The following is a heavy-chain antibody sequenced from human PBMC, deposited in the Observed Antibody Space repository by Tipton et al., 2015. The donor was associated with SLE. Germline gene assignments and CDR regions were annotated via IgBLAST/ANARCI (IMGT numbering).Heavy chain of an antibody. CDR2: INHSGST. V-gene: IGHV4-4*02. J-gene: IGHJ6*02. Sequence: TLSLTCAVSGGSISSSNYWSWIRQSPGKGLEWIGEINHSGSTNYNPSLKSRVTISVDTSKNQFSLKVSSVTAADTAVYYCARDYSSSWYYYYGMDVWGQGTTVTVSS. D-gene: IGHD6-13*01. CDR1: GGSISSSNY. CDR3: ARDYSSSWYYYYGMDV.